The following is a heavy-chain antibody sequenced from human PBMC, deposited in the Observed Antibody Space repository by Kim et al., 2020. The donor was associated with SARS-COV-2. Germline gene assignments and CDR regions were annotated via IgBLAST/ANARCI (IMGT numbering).Heavy chain of an antibody. D-gene: IGHD6-6*01. Sequence: NYNPSLKSRVTISVDTSKNQFSLKLSSVTAADTAVYYCARNSSSSVAFDIWGQGTMVTVSS. V-gene: IGHV4-59*01. J-gene: IGHJ3*02. CDR3: ARNSSSSVAFDI.